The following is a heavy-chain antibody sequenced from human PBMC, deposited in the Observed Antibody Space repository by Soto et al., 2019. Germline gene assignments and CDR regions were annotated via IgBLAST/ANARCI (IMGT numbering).Heavy chain of an antibody. J-gene: IGHJ6*02. CDR2: ISYDGSNK. V-gene: IGHV3-30*19. CDR3: ARDHGSRELLDYYYYYGMDV. Sequence: GGSLRLSCAASGFTFSSYGMHWVRQAPGKGLEWVAVISYDGSNKYYADSLKGRFTISRDNSKNTLFLQMNSLRVEDTAVYYFARDHGSRELLDYYYYYGMDVWAKGPRSPSP. CDR1: GFTFSSYG. D-gene: IGHD1-26*01.